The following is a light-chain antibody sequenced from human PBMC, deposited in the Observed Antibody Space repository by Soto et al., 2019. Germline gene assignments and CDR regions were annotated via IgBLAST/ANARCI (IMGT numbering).Light chain of an antibody. CDR2: AAS. Sequence: DIQMTQSPSSLSASVGDRVTITCRASQSISSYLNWYQQKPGKXPXXLIYAASSLQSGVPSRFTVSGSGTDFTLTISSLQPEDFATDGCQQSYSTPTFGQGTRLEIK. J-gene: IGKJ5*01. CDR1: QSISSY. CDR3: QQSYSTPT. V-gene: IGKV1-39*01.